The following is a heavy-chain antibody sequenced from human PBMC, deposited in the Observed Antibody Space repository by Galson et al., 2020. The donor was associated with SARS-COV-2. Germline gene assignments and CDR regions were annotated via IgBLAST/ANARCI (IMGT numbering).Heavy chain of an antibody. CDR3: ARAHPEGIVVVVAAIGWFDP. CDR2: IYYSGST. CDR1: GGSVSSGSYY. D-gene: IGHD2-15*01. V-gene: IGHV4-61*01. J-gene: IGHJ5*02. Sequence: SETLSLTYTVSGGSVSSGSYYWSWIRQPPGKGLEWIGYIYYSGSTNYNPSLKSRVTISVDTSKNQFSLKLSSVTAADTAVYYCARAHPEGIVVVVAAIGWFDPWGQGTLVTVSS.